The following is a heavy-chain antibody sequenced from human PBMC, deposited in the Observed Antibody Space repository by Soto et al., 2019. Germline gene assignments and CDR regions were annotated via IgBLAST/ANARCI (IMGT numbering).Heavy chain of an antibody. J-gene: IGHJ3*02. Sequence: GGSLRLSCAASGFTFNSYTMNWVRQAPGKGLEWVSSLSSSSTYIYYADSVKGRFTISRDNAKNSLYLQMNSLRAEDTAIYYCARDVSGSGCSDIWGQGTMVTVSS. CDR2: LSSSSTYI. D-gene: IGHD6-25*01. CDR3: ARDVSGSGCSDI. V-gene: IGHV3-21*01. CDR1: GFTFNSYT.